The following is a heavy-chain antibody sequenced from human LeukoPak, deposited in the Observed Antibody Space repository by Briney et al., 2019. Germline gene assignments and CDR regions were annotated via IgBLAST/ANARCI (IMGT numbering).Heavy chain of an antibody. V-gene: IGHV3-23*01. Sequence: GGSLRLSCAASGFTFSSYAMSWVRQAPGKGLEWVPAISGSGGSTYYADSVKGRFTISRDNSKNTLYLQMNSLRAEDTAVYYCAKTNYDILTGYSPYYFDYWGQGTLVTVSS. CDR1: GFTFSSYA. D-gene: IGHD3-9*01. J-gene: IGHJ4*02. CDR2: ISGSGGST. CDR3: AKTNYDILTGYSPYYFDY.